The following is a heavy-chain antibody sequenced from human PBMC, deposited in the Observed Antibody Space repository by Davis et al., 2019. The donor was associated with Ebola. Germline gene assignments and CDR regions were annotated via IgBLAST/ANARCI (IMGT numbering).Heavy chain of an antibody. CDR1: GFTFSGSA. CDR3: ARVGSSTSLDY. J-gene: IGHJ4*02. D-gene: IGHD2-2*01. CDR2: IKQDGSGK. Sequence: GESLKISCAASGFTFSGSAMHWVRQASGKGLEWVANIKQDGSGKYYVDSVKGRFTISRDNAKNSLYLQMNSLRAEDTAVYYCARVGSSTSLDYWGQGTLVTVSS. V-gene: IGHV3-7*01.